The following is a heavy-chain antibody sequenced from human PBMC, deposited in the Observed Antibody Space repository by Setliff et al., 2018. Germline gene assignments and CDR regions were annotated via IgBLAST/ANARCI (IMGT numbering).Heavy chain of an antibody. D-gene: IGHD3-16*01. Sequence: PGASVKVSCKASGYTFISYALHWVRQAPGQRLQWMGWINPASGNTKYSQEFQGRVTITRDTSATTVYMELSSLRSDDMAVYYCARKGPNSSSHVFGYWGQGTLGTVPQ. V-gene: IGHV1-3*03. J-gene: IGHJ4*02. CDR3: ARKGPNSSSHVFGY. CDR1: GYTFISYA. CDR2: INPASGNT.